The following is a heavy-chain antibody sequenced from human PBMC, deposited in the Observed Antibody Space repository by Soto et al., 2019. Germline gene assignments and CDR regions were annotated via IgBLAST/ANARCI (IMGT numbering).Heavy chain of an antibody. D-gene: IGHD1-26*01. J-gene: IGHJ4*02. CDR2: INHSGSA. V-gene: IGHV4-34*01. CDR3: ARTQWRNVRVGATTQALDY. Sequence: SETLSLTCAVYGGSFSGYYWSCIRQPPGKGLEWIGEINHSGSANYNPSLKSRVTISVDTSKNQFSLKLSSVTAADTAVYYCARTQWRNVRVGATTQALDYWGQGTLVTVSS. CDR1: GGSFSGYY.